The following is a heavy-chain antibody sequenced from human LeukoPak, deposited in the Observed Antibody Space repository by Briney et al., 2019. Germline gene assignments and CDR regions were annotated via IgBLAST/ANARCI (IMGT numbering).Heavy chain of an antibody. V-gene: IGHV1-69*06. D-gene: IGHD6-13*01. CDR3: ARVVGLTGYSSSWYSGYYYYMDV. CDR1: GGTFSSYA. Sequence: ASVKVSCKASGGTFSSYAISWVRQAPGQGLEWMGGINPIFGTTNYAQKFQDRVTITADKSTSAAYMELSSLRSEDTAVYYCARVVGLTGYSSSWYSGYYYYMDVWGKGTTVTVSS. CDR2: INPIFGTT. J-gene: IGHJ6*03.